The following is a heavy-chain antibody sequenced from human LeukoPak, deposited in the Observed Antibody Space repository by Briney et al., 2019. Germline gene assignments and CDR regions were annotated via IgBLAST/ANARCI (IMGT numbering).Heavy chain of an antibody. J-gene: IGHJ3*01. D-gene: IGHD5-24*01. CDR2: IIGSGRST. Sequence: GGSLRLSCTASGFTFSTYAMSWFRQAPGKGLEGLLGIIGSGRSTYYADSVKGRFTISRDNSKNTLYLQMNSLRAEDTAVYYYAKEMATIRAFDFWGQGTMVTVSS. V-gene: IGHV3-23*01. CDR3: AKEMATIRAFDF. CDR1: GFTFSTYA.